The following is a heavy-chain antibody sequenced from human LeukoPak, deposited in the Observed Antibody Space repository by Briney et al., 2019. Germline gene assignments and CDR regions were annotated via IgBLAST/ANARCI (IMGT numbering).Heavy chain of an antibody. D-gene: IGHD3-9*01. Sequence: GASVKVSCTASGYTFTGYYMHWVRQAPGQGLEWMGWINPNSGGTNYEEKFQGRVTMPRDTSISTAYMELSRLRSDDTDVYYCARAYDILTGYYSYDYYYMDVWGKGTTVTVSS. V-gene: IGHV1-2*02. CDR3: ARAYDILTGYYSYDYYYMDV. J-gene: IGHJ6*03. CDR2: INPNSGGT. CDR1: GYTFTGYY.